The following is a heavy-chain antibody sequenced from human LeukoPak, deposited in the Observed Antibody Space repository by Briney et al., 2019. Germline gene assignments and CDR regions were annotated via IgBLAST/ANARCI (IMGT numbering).Heavy chain of an antibody. J-gene: IGHJ4*02. CDR2: ISSSSSTI. V-gene: IGHV3-48*01. CDR3: ARDRTVVPDYFDY. D-gene: IGHD4-23*01. CDR1: GFTFSSYS. Sequence: GGTLRLPCAASGFTFSSYSMNWVRQAPGKGLEWVSYISSSSSTIYYADSVKGRFTISRDNAKNSLYLQMNSLRAEDTAVYYCARDRTVVPDYFDYWGQGTLVTVSS.